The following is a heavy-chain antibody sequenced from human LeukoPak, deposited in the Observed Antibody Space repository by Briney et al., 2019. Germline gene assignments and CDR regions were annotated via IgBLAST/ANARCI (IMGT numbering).Heavy chain of an antibody. V-gene: IGHV3-9*01. J-gene: IGHJ3*02. CDR2: ISWNSGNI. D-gene: IGHD3-10*01. Sequence: GRSLRLSCAASGFNFDDYAMHWVRQAPGKGLEWVSRISWNSGNIDYADSVKGRFTISRDNAKKSLFLQMSGLRVEDTALYYCAKDIGLGEESDAFDIWGQGTMATVSS. CDR3: AKDIGLGEESDAFDI. CDR1: GFNFDDYA.